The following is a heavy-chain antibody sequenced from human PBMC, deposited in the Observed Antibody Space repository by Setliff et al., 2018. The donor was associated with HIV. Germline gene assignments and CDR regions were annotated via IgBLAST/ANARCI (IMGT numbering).Heavy chain of an antibody. CDR2: IYHGGST. J-gene: IGHJ4*02. CDR3: ARESPDGLDY. CDR1: GGSISSSNW. Sequence: SETLSLTCAVSGGSISSSNWWSWVRQPPGKGLEWIGEIYHGGSTNYNPSLKSRVTISVDKSKNQFSLNLSSVTAAETAVYYCARESPDGLDYWGQGSLVTVSS. D-gene: IGHD2-8*01. V-gene: IGHV4-4*02.